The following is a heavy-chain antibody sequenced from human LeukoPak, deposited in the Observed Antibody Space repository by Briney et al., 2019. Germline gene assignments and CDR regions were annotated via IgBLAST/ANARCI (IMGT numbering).Heavy chain of an antibody. Sequence: SETLSLTCTVSGGSISSYYWSWIRQPPGKGLEWIGYISCRVTISLGTSKNQFSLKLSSVTAADTAVYYCAGHHPRNTVDFWGQGTLVTVSS. V-gene: IGHV4-59*08. CDR3: AGHHPRNTVDF. J-gene: IGHJ4*02. CDR2: IS. D-gene: IGHD2/OR15-2a*01. CDR1: GGSISSYY.